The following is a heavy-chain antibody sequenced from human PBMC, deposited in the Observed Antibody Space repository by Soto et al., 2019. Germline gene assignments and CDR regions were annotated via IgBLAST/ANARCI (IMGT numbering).Heavy chain of an antibody. CDR2: IVVGSGNT. CDR3: ARDSGRSDVVPAAISAMDV. V-gene: IGHV1-58*01. D-gene: IGHD2-2*01. CDR1: GFTFTSSA. J-gene: IGHJ6*02. Sequence: VASVKVSCKASGFTFTSSAVQWVRQARGQRLEWIGWIVVGSGNTSYAQNFQGRVTITADKSTSTAYMELSSLRSEDTAVYYCARDSGRSDVVPAAISAMDVWGQGTTVTVSS.